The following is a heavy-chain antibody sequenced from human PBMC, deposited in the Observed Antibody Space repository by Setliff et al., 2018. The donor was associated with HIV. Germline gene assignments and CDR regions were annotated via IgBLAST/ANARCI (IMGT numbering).Heavy chain of an antibody. V-gene: IGHV4-39*01. J-gene: IGHJ4*02. CDR1: GGSITRTPYY. CDR2: IHHSGTA. D-gene: IGHD3-10*01. CDR3: ARLSGGMVPNY. Sequence: PSETLFLTCTVSGGSITRTPYYWGWIRQPPGKGLEWIGSIHHSGTAYDNPSLKSRVTISVDPSKNQILLRLSSVTAADTAVYYCARLSGGMVPNYWGQGTLVTVSS.